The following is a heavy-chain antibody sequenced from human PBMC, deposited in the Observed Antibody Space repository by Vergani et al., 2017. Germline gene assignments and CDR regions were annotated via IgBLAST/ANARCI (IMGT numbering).Heavy chain of an antibody. V-gene: IGHV3-21*01. CDR2: ISSSSSYI. D-gene: IGHD6-19*01. CDR3: ARPAVAGNKGPLQNWFDP. J-gene: IGHJ5*02. Sequence: EVQLVESGGGLVKPGGSLRLSCAASGFTFSSYSMNWVRQAPGKGLEWVSSISSSSSYINYADSVKGRFTISRDNAKNSLYLQMNSLRAEDTAVYYCARPAVAGNKGPLQNWFDPWGQGTLVTVSS. CDR1: GFTFSSYS.